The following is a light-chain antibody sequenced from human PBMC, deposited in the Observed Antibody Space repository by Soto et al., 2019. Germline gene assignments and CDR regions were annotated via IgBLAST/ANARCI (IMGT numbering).Light chain of an antibody. Sequence: EIVMTQSPATLSVSPGERATLSCRASQSVSSKLAWYQQKPGQAPRLLISGVSTRATGVPARFSGSGSGTEFTLTISSLQSEDFAVYYCQQYNNWPPITFGQGTRLEIK. V-gene: IGKV3D-15*01. CDR3: QQYNNWPPIT. J-gene: IGKJ5*01. CDR1: QSVSSK. CDR2: GVS.